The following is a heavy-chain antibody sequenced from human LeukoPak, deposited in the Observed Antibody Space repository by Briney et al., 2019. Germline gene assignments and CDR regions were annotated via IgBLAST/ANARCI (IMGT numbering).Heavy chain of an antibody. V-gene: IGHV3-43*02. CDR3: AKDTGGYFIEIDY. D-gene: IGHD3-22*01. CDR2: ISGDGGST. Sequence: GGSLRLSCAASGFTFDDYAMHWVRQAPGKSMEWVSLISGDGGSTYYADSVKGRFTISRDNSKNSLYLQMNSLRTEDTALYYCAKDTGGYFIEIDYWGQGTLVTVSS. J-gene: IGHJ4*02. CDR1: GFTFDDYA.